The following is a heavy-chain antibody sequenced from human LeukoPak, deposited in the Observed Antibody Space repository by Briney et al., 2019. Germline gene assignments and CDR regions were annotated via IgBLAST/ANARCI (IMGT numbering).Heavy chain of an antibody. J-gene: IGHJ4*02. Sequence: GGSLRLSCAASGFTFSSYRMSWVRQAPGRGLEWVANIKQDGSEKYYVDSVKGRFTLSGDNAKNSLYLQMNSLRAEATAVYYCARARRGRGRVTYYSAYWGQGTLATVSS. CDR3: ARARRGRGRVTYYSAY. V-gene: IGHV3-7*01. CDR1: GFTFSSYR. D-gene: IGHD2-21*02. CDR2: IKQDGSEK.